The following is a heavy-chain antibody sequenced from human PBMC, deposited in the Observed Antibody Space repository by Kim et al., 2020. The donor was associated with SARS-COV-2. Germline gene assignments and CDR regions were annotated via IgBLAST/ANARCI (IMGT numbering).Heavy chain of an antibody. D-gene: IGHD3-22*01. V-gene: IGHV4-31*03. Sequence: SETLSLTCTVSGGSINSGGYYWSWIRQHPGKGLEWIGYIYYSGSTYYNPSLKSRVTLSVDTSKNHFSLKLSSVTAADTAVYYCARVRITMIVVVSTVDAFDIWGQGTMVTVSS. CDR2: IYYSGST. CDR3: ARVRITMIVVVSTVDAFDI. J-gene: IGHJ3*02. CDR1: GGSINSGGYY.